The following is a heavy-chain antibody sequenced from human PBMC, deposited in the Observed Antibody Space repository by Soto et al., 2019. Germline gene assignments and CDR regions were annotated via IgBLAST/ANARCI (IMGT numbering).Heavy chain of an antibody. Sequence: PGGSLRLSCAASGFVFSDYWMLWVRQAPGMGPVWVSRINPDGSGTDYADSVKGRFAISRDNAKNTLYLQMNSLRADDTAVYYSANQNSRYACWARGTLVTVSS. D-gene: IGHD5-12*01. CDR3: ANQNSRYAC. V-gene: IGHV3-74*01. CDR2: INPDGSGT. J-gene: IGHJ1*01. CDR1: GFVFSDYW.